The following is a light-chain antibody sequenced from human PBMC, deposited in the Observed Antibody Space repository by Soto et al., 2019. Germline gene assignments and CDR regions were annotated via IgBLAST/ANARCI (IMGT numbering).Light chain of an antibody. V-gene: IGLV1-47*01. Sequence: QSVLTQPPSASGTPGQRVTISCSGSSSNIGSNYVYWYQQCPGSAPKLLIYRNDQRPSGVPDRFSGSKSGTSASLAISGPRSEDEADYYCAAWDDSLSAVVFGGGTKLTVL. CDR3: AAWDDSLSAVV. CDR2: RND. J-gene: IGLJ2*01. CDR1: SSNIGSNY.